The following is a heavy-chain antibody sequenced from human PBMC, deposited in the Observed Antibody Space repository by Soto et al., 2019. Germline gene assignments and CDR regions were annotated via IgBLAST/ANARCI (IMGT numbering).Heavy chain of an antibody. J-gene: IGHJ6*02. CDR2: ISWDGGST. CDR3: AKDLGYDYSNYWGSYYYYGMAV. V-gene: IGHV3-43*01. D-gene: IGHD4-4*01. CDR1: GFTFDDYT. Sequence: GGSLRLSCAASGFTFDDYTMHWVRQAPGKGLEWVSLISWDGGSTYYADSVKGRFTISRDNSKNSLYLQMNSLRTEDTALYYCAKDLGYDYSNYWGSYYYYGMAVWGQGTTVTVSS.